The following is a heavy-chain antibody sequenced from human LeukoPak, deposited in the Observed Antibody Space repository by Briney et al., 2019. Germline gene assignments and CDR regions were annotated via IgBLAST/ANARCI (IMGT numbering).Heavy chain of an antibody. D-gene: IGHD3-10*01. CDR3: ARDGAY. Sequence: GGSLRPSCAASGFTFSNYGMHWVRQAPGKGLEWVAVIWFDGSNRYYADSVKGRFTISRDNSKNTLYLEMNSLRAEDTAVYYCARDGAYWGQGTLVTVSS. J-gene: IGHJ4*02. CDR2: IWFDGSNR. V-gene: IGHV3-33*01. CDR1: GFTFSNYG.